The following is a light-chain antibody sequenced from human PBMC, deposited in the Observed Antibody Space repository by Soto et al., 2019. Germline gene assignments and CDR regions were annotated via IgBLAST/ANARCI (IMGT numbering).Light chain of an antibody. CDR3: QQYGTSPPRVT. J-gene: IGKJ5*01. CDR2: GAS. V-gene: IGKV3-20*01. Sequence: EIVLTQSPGTLSLSPGERATLSCRASQSVSSSYLAWYQQKPGQAPRLLIYGASSRATDIPDRFSGSGSGTDFTLTISRLEPEDFAVYYCQQYGTSPPRVTFGQGTRLE. CDR1: QSVSSSY.